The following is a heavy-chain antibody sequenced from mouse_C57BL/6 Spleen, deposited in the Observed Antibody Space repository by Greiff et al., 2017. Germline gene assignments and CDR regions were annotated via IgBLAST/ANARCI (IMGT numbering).Heavy chain of an antibody. V-gene: IGHV14-1*01. D-gene: IGHD1-1*01. Sequence: EVQLQQSGAELVRPGASVKLSCTASGFNIKDYYMHWVKQRPEQGLEWIGRIDPEDGDTEYAPKFQGKATMTADTSSNTAYLQLSSLTSEDTAVYYCSPCYYEYFDVWGTGTTVTVSS. CDR3: SPCYYEYFDV. CDR1: GFNIKDYY. CDR2: IDPEDGDT. J-gene: IGHJ1*03.